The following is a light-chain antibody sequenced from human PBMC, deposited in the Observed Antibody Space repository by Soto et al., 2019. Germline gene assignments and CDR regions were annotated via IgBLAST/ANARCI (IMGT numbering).Light chain of an antibody. CDR1: ESVSSN. CDR3: QQYYNWPPLT. J-gene: IGKJ4*01. Sequence: ILMTQSPATLSVYPWERATLSCRVSESVSSNLAWYQQKPGQAPRLLIYGASTRATGIPARISGSGSGTEFTLTISSLQSEDFAVYYCQQYYNWPPLTFGGGTKVDIK. V-gene: IGKV3-15*01. CDR2: GAS.